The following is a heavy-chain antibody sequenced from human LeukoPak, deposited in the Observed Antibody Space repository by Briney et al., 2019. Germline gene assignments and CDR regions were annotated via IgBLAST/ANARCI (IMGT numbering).Heavy chain of an antibody. J-gene: IGHJ4*02. V-gene: IGHV3-21*01. CDR2: ISSSSSYI. Sequence: PGGSLRLSCAASGFTFSSYSMNCVRQAPGKGLEWVSSISSSSSYIYYADSVKGRFTISRDNAKNPLYLQMNSLRAEDTAVYHCARTYYYDSSGYYSRHFDYWGQGTLVTVSS. CDR3: ARTYYYDSSGYYSRHFDY. D-gene: IGHD3-22*01. CDR1: GFTFSSYS.